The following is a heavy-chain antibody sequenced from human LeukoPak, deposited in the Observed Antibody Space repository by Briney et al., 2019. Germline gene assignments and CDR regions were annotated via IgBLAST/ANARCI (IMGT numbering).Heavy chain of an antibody. D-gene: IGHD5-12*01. Sequence: PGGSLRLSCAASGFTFSSYAMSWVRQAPGKGLEWVSAISGSGGSTYYADSVKGRFTISRDNSKNTLYLQMNSLRAEGTAVYYCAKDKKGGGYEFDYWGQGTLVTVSS. CDR2: ISGSGGST. V-gene: IGHV3-23*01. J-gene: IGHJ4*02. CDR1: GFTFSSYA. CDR3: AKDKKGGGYEFDY.